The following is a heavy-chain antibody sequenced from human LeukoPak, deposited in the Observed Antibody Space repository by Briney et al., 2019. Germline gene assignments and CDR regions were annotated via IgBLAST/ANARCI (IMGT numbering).Heavy chain of an antibody. CDR1: GFTFSRYW. V-gene: IGHV3-74*01. Sequence: PGGSLRLSCADSGFTFSRYWMHWVRQTPGKGLVWVSCISADGSVTRYADSVKGRFTISRDNTKSTLYLQMHSLRAEDTAVHHCATAGGDGSRMGFDPWGQGTLVTVSS. CDR2: ISADGSVT. CDR3: ATAGGDGSRMGFDP. D-gene: IGHD2-15*01. J-gene: IGHJ5*02.